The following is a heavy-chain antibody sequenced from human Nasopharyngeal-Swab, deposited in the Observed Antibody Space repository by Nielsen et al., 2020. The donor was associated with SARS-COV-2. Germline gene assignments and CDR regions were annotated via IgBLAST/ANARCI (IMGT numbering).Heavy chain of an antibody. J-gene: IGHJ4*02. CDR2: INAGNGNT. CDR3: ARMVYAHHFDY. Sequence: WVRQAPGQRLEWMGWINAGNGNTKYSQKFQGRVTITRDTSASTAYRELSSLRSEDTAVYYCARMVYAHHFDYWGQGTLVTVSS. D-gene: IGHD2-8*01. V-gene: IGHV1-3*01.